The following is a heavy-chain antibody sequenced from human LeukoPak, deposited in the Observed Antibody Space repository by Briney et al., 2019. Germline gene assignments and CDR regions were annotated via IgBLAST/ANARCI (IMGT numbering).Heavy chain of an antibody. CDR2: IYPGDSDT. J-gene: IGHJ3*02. CDR3: ATKVRGSAAAGGRDAFDI. CDR1: GYSFTSYW. D-gene: IGHD6-13*01. V-gene: IGHV5-51*01. Sequence: GESLKISCKGSGYSFTSYWIGWVRQMPGKGLEWMGIIYPGDSDTRYSPSFQGQVTISANKSISTAYLQWSSLKASDTAMYYCATKVRGSAAAGGRDAFDIWGQGTMVTVSS.